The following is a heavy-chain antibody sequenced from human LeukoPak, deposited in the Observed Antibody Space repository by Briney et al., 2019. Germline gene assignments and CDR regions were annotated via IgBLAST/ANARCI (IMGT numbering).Heavy chain of an antibody. D-gene: IGHD3-10*01. CDR3: AKIGGTYYYGSGSSQFDY. V-gene: IGHV3-30*02. CDR1: GFTFSSYG. Sequence: GGSLRLSCAASGFTFSSYGTHWVRQAPGKGLEWVAFIRYDGSNKYYADSVKGRFTISRDNSKNTLYLQMNSLRAEDTAVYYCAKIGGTYYYGSGSSQFDYWGQGTLVTVSS. J-gene: IGHJ4*02. CDR2: IRYDGSNK.